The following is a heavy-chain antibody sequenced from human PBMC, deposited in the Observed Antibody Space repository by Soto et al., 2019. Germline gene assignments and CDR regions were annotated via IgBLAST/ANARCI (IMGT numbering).Heavy chain of an antibody. CDR2: ISGSGGST. CDR1: GFTFSSYA. D-gene: IGHD3-22*01. J-gene: IGHJ4*02. Sequence: GESLKISCAASGFTFSSYAMSWVRQAPGKGLEWVSAISGSGGSTYYADSVKGRFTISRDNSKNTLYLQMNSLRAKDTAVYYCAKDYYDSSGYYYAYYFDYWGQGTLVTVSS. V-gene: IGHV3-23*01. CDR3: AKDYYDSSGYYYAYYFDY.